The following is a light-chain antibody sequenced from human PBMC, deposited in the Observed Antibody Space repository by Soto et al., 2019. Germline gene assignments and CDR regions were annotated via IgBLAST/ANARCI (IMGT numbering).Light chain of an antibody. Sequence: DIQLTQSPSFLSASVGDRVTITCRASQGINIFLAWFQQKPGKAPNLLISAASTLQSGVPSRFSGSGSETEFTLTITSLQPEDSATYYCQQRNSYPHTFGQGTKVDI. J-gene: IGKJ2*01. V-gene: IGKV1-9*01. CDR1: QGINIF. CDR3: QQRNSYPHT. CDR2: AAS.